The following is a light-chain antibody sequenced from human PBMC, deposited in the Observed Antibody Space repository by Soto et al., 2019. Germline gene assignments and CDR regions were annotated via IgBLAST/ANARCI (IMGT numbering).Light chain of an antibody. Sequence: EIGMTQSPTTQCASPGERATLSCRASQSVSSNLAWYQQKPGQAPRLLIYGASTRATGIPARFSGSGSGTEFTLPISSLQSEDFAVYYCQQYNNWPKTFGQGTKVDIK. V-gene: IGKV3-15*01. CDR2: GAS. CDR3: QQYNNWPKT. J-gene: IGKJ1*01. CDR1: QSVSSN.